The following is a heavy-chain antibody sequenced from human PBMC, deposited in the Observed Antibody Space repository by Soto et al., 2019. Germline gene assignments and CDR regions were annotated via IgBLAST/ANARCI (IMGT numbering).Heavy chain of an antibody. CDR3: ARDPGPLAVTSYFDY. D-gene: IGHD4-4*01. CDR2: IIPIFGTA. V-gene: IGHV1-69*01. CDR1: GGTFSCYT. J-gene: IGHJ4*02. Sequence: ASVKSSCQASGGTFSCYTISWVRQDPGQGLEWMGGIIPIFGTANYAQKFQGRVTITADESTSTAYMELSSLRSEDTAVYYCARDPGPLAVTSYFDYWGQGTLVTVSS.